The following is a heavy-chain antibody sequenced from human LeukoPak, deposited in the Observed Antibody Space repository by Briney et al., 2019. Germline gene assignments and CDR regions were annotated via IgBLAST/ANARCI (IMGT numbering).Heavy chain of an antibody. CDR1: GFTFSSYG. CDR2: ISYDGSNK. Sequence: PGRSLRLSCAASGFTFSSYGMHWVRQAPGKGLEWVAVISYDGSNKYYADSVKGRFTTSRDNSKNTLYLQMNSLRAEDTAVYYCAKKGRRGWLQLDYFDYWGQGTLVTVSS. D-gene: IGHD5-24*01. CDR3: AKKGRRGWLQLDYFDY. J-gene: IGHJ4*02. V-gene: IGHV3-30*18.